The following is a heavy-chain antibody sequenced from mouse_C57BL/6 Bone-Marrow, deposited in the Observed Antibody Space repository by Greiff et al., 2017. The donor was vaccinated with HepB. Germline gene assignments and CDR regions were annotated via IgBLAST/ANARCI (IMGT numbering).Heavy chain of an antibody. Sequence: VQLQQPGAELVKPGASVKMSCKASGYTFTSYWITWVKQRPGQGLEWIGDIYPGSGSTNYNEKFKSKATLTVDTSSSTAYMQLSSLTSEDSAVYYCARDYYGSHYFDYWGQGTTLTVSS. CDR2: IYPGSGST. D-gene: IGHD1-2*01. J-gene: IGHJ2*01. V-gene: IGHV1-55*01. CDR3: ARDYYGSHYFDY. CDR1: GYTFTSYW.